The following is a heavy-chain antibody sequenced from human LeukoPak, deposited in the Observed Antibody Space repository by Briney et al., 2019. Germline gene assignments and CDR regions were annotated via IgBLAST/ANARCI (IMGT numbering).Heavy chain of an antibody. D-gene: IGHD3-10*01. CDR1: GFTFSSYG. Sequence: SGGSLRLSCAASGFTFSSYGMHWVRQAPGKGLEWVAVISYDGSNKYYADSVKSRFTISRDNSKNTLYLQMNSLRAEDTAVYYCAKDRGDYWGQGTLVTVSS. V-gene: IGHV3-30*18. CDR3: AKDRGDY. J-gene: IGHJ4*02. CDR2: ISYDGSNK.